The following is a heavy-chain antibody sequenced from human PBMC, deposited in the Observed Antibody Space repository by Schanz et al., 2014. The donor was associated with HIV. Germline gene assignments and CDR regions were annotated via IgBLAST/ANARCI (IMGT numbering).Heavy chain of an antibody. Sequence: QVQLVQSGAEVKKPGASVRVSCETSGYRFSDYDINWVRQAPGQGLEWMGWVNPESGNTGMPDKFLGRLSLTRFTSTGTAYMELDNLRSGDTAIYYCVRAASFHFDKEGYYRNWYFDFWGRGTLVAVSS. D-gene: IGHD1-26*01. CDR1: GYRFSDYD. V-gene: IGHV1-8*02. J-gene: IGHJ2*01. CDR3: VRAASFHFDKEGYYRNWYFDF. CDR2: VNPESGNT.